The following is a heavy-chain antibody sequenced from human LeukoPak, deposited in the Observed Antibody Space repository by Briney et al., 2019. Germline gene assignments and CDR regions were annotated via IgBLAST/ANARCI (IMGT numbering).Heavy chain of an antibody. CDR2: ISNSGSTI. V-gene: IGHV3-11*01. Sequence: PGGSLRLSCAASGFTFSDYYMSWIRQAPGKGLEWVSYISNSGSTIYYADSVKGRFTISRDNAKNSLYLQMNSLRAEDTAVYYCARDLWHNWNYRTDYWGQGTLVTVPS. CDR3: ARDLWHNWNYRTDY. D-gene: IGHD1-7*01. J-gene: IGHJ4*02. CDR1: GFTFSDYY.